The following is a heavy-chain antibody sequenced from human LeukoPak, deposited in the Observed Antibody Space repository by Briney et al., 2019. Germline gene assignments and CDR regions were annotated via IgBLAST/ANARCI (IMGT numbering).Heavy chain of an antibody. CDR3: ATSYYYDSSGYYQPIDY. CDR2: IIPIFGTA. Sequence: SVTVSCKASGGTFSSYAISWVRQAPGQGLEWMGGIIPIFGTANYAQKSQGRVTITADESTSTAYMELSSLRSEDTAVYYCATSYYYDSSGYYQPIDYWGQGTLVTVSS. CDR1: GGTFSSYA. J-gene: IGHJ4*02. V-gene: IGHV1-69*13. D-gene: IGHD3-22*01.